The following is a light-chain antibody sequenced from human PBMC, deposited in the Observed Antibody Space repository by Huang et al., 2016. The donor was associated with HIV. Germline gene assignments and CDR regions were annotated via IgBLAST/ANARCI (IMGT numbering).Light chain of an antibody. CDR2: AAS. J-gene: IGKJ2*01. Sequence: IQLTQSPSSLSASVGDRVTITCRARQGISSHLAWYQQKLGKAPKLLIDAASTLQSGVPSRFSGSGSGTDFTLTISSLQPEDFATYYCLHLISFPRKYTFGQGTKLDIK. CDR3: LHLISFPRKYT. V-gene: IGKV1-9*01. CDR1: QGISSH.